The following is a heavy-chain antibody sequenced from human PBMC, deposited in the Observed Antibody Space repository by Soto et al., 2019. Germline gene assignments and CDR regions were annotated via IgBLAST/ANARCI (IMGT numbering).Heavy chain of an antibody. J-gene: IGHJ6*02. Sequence: VQLVESGGGSVQPGGSLRLSCSASGFSLSDYWIHWVRHLPGKGLVWVSRIKNDGSGTSYADSVIGRFTISRDNAKNTLYLQMNSLRVDDTAVYYCASGPEGDISGNYGLSVWGQGTTVIVSS. CDR1: GFSLSDYW. D-gene: IGHD3-3*01. CDR2: IKNDGSGT. CDR3: ASGPEGDISGNYGLSV. V-gene: IGHV3-74*01.